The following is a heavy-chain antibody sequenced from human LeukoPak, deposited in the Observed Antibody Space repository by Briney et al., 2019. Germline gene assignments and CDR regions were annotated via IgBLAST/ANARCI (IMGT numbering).Heavy chain of an antibody. D-gene: IGHD3-22*01. CDR1: GFTVSSNS. CDR2: IYSGGST. V-gene: IGHV3-66*01. Sequence: GGSLRLSCAASGFTVSSNSMSWVRQAPGKGLEWVSVIYSGGSTFYEDSVKGRFTISRDNSKNTLYLQMNSLRAEDTAVYYCARKHYYDSSGFFPPMDYWGQGTLVTVSS. CDR3: ARKHYYDSSGFFPPMDY. J-gene: IGHJ4*02.